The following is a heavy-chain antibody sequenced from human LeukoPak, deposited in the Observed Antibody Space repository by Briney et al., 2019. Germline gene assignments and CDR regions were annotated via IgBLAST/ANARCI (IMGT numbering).Heavy chain of an antibody. D-gene: IGHD1-26*01. CDR2: IRSKSNGGTT. CDR3: TTDKWGTHRRGLWEPSDY. J-gene: IGHJ4*02. V-gene: IGHV3-15*01. Sequence: GGSLRLSCAASGFTFGNASMSWVRQAPGKGLEWVGRIRSKSNGGTTDYAAPVKGRFTISRDDSKNTLYLQMNSLKTEDTAVYYCTTDKWGTHRRGLWEPSDYWGQGTLVTVSS. CDR1: GFTFGNAS.